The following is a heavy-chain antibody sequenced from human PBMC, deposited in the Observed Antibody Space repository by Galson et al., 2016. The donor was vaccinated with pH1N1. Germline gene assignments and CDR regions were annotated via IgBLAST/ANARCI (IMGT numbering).Heavy chain of an antibody. CDR3: ARSYCSSTSCYGGSYYYYGMDV. J-gene: IGHJ6*02. D-gene: IGHD2-2*01. CDR1: GYTFTSNA. CDR2: INTNTGNP. V-gene: IGHV7-4-1*04. Sequence: SVKVSCKASGYTFTSNAMNWVRQAPGQGLEWMGWINTNTGNPTYAQGFTGRFVFSLDTSVSMAYLQINSLKAEDTAVYYCARSYCSSTSCYGGSYYYYGMDVWGQGTTVTVSS.